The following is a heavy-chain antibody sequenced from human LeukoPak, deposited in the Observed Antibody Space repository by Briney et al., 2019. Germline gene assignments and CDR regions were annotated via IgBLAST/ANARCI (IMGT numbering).Heavy chain of an antibody. V-gene: IGHV3-53*01. CDR2: IYSGGST. CDR1: GFTVSSNY. J-gene: IGHJ4*02. CDR3: ARDMPSYDILTGYYKGGSFTFDY. Sequence: GGSLRLSCAASGFTVSSNYMSWVRQAPGKGLEWVSVIYSGGSTYYADSVKGRFTISRDNSKNTLYLQMNSLRAEDTAVYYCARDMPSYDILTGYYKGGSFTFDYWGQGTLVTVSS. D-gene: IGHD3-9*01.